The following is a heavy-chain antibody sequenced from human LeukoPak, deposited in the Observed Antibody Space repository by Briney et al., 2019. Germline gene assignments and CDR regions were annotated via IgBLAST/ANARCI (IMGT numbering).Heavy chain of an antibody. CDR2: IWYDGSNK. D-gene: IGHD3-10*01. J-gene: IGHJ6*04. V-gene: IGHV3-33*01. CDR3: AGDGITMVRGVSFYYGMDV. Sequence: GGSLRLSCAASGLTFSSYGMHWVRQAPGKGLEWVAVIWYDGSNKYYADSVKGRFTISRDNSKNTLYLQMNSLRAEDTAVYYCAGDGITMVRGVSFYYGMDVWGKGTTVTVSS. CDR1: GLTFSSYG.